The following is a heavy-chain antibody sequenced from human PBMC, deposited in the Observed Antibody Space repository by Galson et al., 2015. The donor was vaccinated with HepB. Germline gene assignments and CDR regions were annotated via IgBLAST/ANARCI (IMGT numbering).Heavy chain of an antibody. CDR3: ARVPAYGDFIPRYFDS. CDR1: GFNFDNYA. V-gene: IGHV3-23*01. CDR2: ISSSGDST. D-gene: IGHD4-17*01. Sequence: CAASGFNFDNYAMSWVRQGPGKGLHWVSGISSSGDSTYYADSVKGRFTISRDNSKNTVSLQMNSLTVEDAAVYYCARVPAYGDFIPRYFDSWGQGTLVTVSS. J-gene: IGHJ4*02.